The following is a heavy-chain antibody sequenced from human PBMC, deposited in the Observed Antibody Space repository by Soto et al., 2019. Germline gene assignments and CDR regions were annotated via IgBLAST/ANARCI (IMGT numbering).Heavy chain of an antibody. CDR2: IYYDGST. CDR3: AKVVVAATRHTDFDS. Sequence: LSLTCTVSGGSINSNNYYWAWIRQLPGKGLAWIASIYYDGSTYYNPSLKSRVTISIDTSKNQFSLRLRSVTAADTAIYYCAKVVVAATRHTDFDSWGQGTLVTVSS. CDR1: GGSINSNNYY. D-gene: IGHD2-15*01. J-gene: IGHJ4*02. V-gene: IGHV4-39*01.